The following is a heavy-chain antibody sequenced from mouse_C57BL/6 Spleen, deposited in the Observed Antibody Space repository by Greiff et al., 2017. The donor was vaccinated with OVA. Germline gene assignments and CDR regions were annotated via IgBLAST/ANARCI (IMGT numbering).Heavy chain of an antibody. CDR1: EFTFSDYG. J-gene: IGHJ2*01. CDR3: ARGGRGAFDY. V-gene: IGHV5-17*01. Sequence: DVMLVESGGGLVKPGGSLKLSCAASEFTFSDYGMHWVRQAPEKGLEWVAYISSGSSTIYYADTVKGRFTISRDNAKNTLFLQMTSLRSEDTAMYYCARGGRGAFDYWGQGTTLTVSS. CDR2: ISSGSSTI. D-gene: IGHD3-3*01.